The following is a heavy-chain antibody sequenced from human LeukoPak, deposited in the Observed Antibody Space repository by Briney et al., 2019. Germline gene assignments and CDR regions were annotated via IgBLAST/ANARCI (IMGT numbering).Heavy chain of an antibody. J-gene: IGHJ3*02. CDR1: GYTFTSNY. V-gene: IGHV1-46*01. D-gene: IGHD3-10*02. CDR3: ARLKGAHTVRGAFDI. CDR2: IHPSGGSR. Sequence: ASVKVSCNASGYTFTSNYIHWVRQAPGQGLEWMGIIHPSGGSRNYAQKFQGRVTITRDTSTTTVYMELSSLRSEDTAVYYCARLKGAHTVRGAFDIWGQGTMVTVSS.